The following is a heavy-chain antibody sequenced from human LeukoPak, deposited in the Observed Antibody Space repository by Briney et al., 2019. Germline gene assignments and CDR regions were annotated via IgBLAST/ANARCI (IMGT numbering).Heavy chain of an antibody. CDR1: GYIFTGYY. J-gene: IGHJ5*02. CDR2: IIPIFGTA. CDR3: ARVVTIFGVGEGWFDP. V-gene: IGHV1-69*05. Sequence: GASVKVSCKASGYIFTGYYMHWVRQAPGQGLEWMGRIIPIFGTANYAQKFQGRVTITTDESTSTAYMELSSLRSEDTAVYYCARVVTIFGVGEGWFDPWGQGTLVTVSS. D-gene: IGHD3-3*01.